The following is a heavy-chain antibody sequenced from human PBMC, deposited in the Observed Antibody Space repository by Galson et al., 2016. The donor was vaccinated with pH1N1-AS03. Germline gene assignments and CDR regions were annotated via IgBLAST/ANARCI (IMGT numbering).Heavy chain of an antibody. CDR3: LRASDY. CDR2: ISWNSGTF. CDR1: GFNFDNYA. J-gene: IGHJ4*02. Sequence: SLRLSCAASGFNFDNYAMHWVRQARGKGLEWVSGISWNSGTFDYADSVKGRFTISRDNAKNSLYLQMNSLGADDTAVYYRLRASDYWGQGTLVTVSS. V-gene: IGHV3-9*01.